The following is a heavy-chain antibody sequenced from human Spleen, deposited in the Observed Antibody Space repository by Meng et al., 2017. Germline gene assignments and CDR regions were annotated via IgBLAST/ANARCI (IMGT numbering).Heavy chain of an antibody. V-gene: IGHV3-11*01. CDR3: ARDREFGVVPYYYYYYMDV. CDR2: ISSSGSTI. CDR1: GFTFSDYY. Sequence: GESQKISXAASGFTFSDYYMSWIRQAPGKGLEWVSYISSSGSTIYYADSVKGRFTISRDNAKNSLYLQMNSLRAEDTAVYYCARDREFGVVPYYYYYYMDVWGKGTTVTVSS. J-gene: IGHJ6*03. D-gene: IGHD3-3*01.